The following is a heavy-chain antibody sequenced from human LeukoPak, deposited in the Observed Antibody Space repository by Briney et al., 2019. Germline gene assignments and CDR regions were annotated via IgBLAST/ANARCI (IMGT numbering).Heavy chain of an antibody. V-gene: IGHV3-48*01. CDR3: ARDTTYYYDSSGYYPFDY. J-gene: IGHJ4*02. CDR1: GFTFSSYS. Sequence: GGSLRLSCAASGFTFSSYSMNWVRLAPGKGLEWVSYISSSSSTIYYADSVKGRFTISRDNAKNSLYLQMNSLRAEDTAVYYCARDTTYYYDSSGYYPFDYWGQGTLVTVSS. D-gene: IGHD3-22*01. CDR2: ISSSSSTI.